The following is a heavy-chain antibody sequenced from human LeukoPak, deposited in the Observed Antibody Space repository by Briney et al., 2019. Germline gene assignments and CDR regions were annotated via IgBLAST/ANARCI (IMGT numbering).Heavy chain of an antibody. CDR1: GFTVSSNY. J-gene: IGHJ4*02. CDR3: AVQRYCSSTSCSIYYFDY. D-gene: IGHD2-2*01. V-gene: IGHV3-53*01. CDR2: IYSGGST. Sequence: PGGSLRLSCAASGFTVSSNYMSWFRQAPGKGLEWVSVIYSGGSTYYADSVKGRFTISRDNSKNTLYLQMNSLRAEDTAVYYCAVQRYCSSTSCSIYYFDYWGQGTLVTVSS.